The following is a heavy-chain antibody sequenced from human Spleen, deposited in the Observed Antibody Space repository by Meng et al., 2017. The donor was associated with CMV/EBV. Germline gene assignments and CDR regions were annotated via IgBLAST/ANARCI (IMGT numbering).Heavy chain of an antibody. CDR3: ARREGYCSTTTCSGGWFDP. J-gene: IGHJ5*02. CDR1: SSSYY. Sequence: SSSYYWGWIRQPPGKGLEWIGIIYYSGSTYYNPSLKSRVTISVDTSKNQFSLKLSSVTAADTAVYYCARREGYCSTTTCSGGWFDPWGQGTLVTVS. V-gene: IGHV4-39*01. CDR2: IYYSGST. D-gene: IGHD2-2*01.